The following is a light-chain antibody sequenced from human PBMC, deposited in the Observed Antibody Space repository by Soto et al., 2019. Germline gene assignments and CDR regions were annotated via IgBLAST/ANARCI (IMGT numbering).Light chain of an antibody. V-gene: IGKV3-15*01. CDR3: HQSNNWWT. Sequence: EIVVTQSPATLYLSPGERATLSCRASQTVRSNLAGYQQKPGQAPRLRIYGASTRATVVPARFSSSGSGTEFTLTISSLQSADFAVCYCHQSNNWWTFGPGTNV. CDR2: GAS. CDR1: QTVRSN. J-gene: IGKJ1*01.